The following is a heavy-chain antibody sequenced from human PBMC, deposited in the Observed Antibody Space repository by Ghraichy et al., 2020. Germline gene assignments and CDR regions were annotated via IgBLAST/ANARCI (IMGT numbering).Heavy chain of an antibody. CDR2: INSGGST. V-gene: IGHV3-53*01. D-gene: IGHD2-2*01. CDR1: GFSVSSNY. Sequence: GGSLRLSCAVSGFSVSSNYMSWVRQAPGKGLGCVSTINSGGSTYYTDSVMGRFTISRDNSKNTLYLQMNSLRVEDTAVYYCASRPPMTCSRASCHFDYWGQGILVTVSS. J-gene: IGHJ4*02. CDR3: ASRPPMTCSRASCHFDY.